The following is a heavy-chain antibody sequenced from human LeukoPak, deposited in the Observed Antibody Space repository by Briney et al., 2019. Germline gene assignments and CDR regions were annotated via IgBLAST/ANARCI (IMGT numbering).Heavy chain of an antibody. CDR2: ISYDGSNK. Sequence: GGSLRLSCAASGFTFSSYAMHWVRQAPGKGLEWVAVISYDGSNKYYADSVKGRFTISRDNSKNTLYLQMNSLRAEDTAVYYCARADIVVVPAAMTDYWGQGTLVTVSS. J-gene: IGHJ4*02. CDR1: GFTFSSYA. D-gene: IGHD2-2*01. V-gene: IGHV3-30-3*01. CDR3: ARADIVVVPAAMTDY.